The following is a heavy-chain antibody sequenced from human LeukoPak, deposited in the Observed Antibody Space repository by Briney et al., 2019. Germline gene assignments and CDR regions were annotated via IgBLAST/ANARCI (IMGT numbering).Heavy chain of an antibody. J-gene: IGHJ4*02. V-gene: IGHV3-30-3*01. CDR3: ARERVAAAGTGSRFDY. D-gene: IGHD6-13*01. CDR2: ISYDGSNK. CDR1: GFTFSSYA. Sequence: PGRSLILSCAASGFTFSSYAMHWVRQAPGKGLEWVAVISYDGSNKYYADSVKGRFTISRDNSKNTLYLQMNSLRAEDTAVYYCARERVAAAGTGSRFDYWGQGTLVTVSS.